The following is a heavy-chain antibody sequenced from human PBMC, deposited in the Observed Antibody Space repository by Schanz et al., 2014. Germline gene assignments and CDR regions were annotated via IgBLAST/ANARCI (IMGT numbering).Heavy chain of an antibody. Sequence: EEQLVESGGGLVQPGGSLRLSCAASGFSFSDHAMDWVRQAPGKGLEWVSAMNESHSTIYYADSVRGRFTISRDNAENTLFLQMNSLRAEDTAVYFCAKIERNEDWGQGTLVTVSS. V-gene: IGHV3-23*04. D-gene: IGHD1-1*01. J-gene: IGHJ4*02. CDR3: AKIERNED. CDR1: GFSFSDHA. CDR2: MNESHSTI.